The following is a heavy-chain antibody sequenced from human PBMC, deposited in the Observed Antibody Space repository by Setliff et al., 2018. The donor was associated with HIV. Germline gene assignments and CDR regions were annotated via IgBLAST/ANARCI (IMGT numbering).Heavy chain of an antibody. J-gene: IGHJ4*02. D-gene: IGHD2-2*02. V-gene: IGHV4-38-2*01. CDR2: IYYSGST. Sequence: GSLRLSCAASGFTFTTHAMTWIRQPPGKGLEWIGSIYYSGSTYYNPSLKSRVTISVDTSKNQFSLKLSSVTAADTAAYYCARGPQKSVVPAAIKHYYFDYWGQGTLVTVSS. CDR3: ARGPQKSVVPAAIKHYYFDY. CDR1: GFTFTTHA.